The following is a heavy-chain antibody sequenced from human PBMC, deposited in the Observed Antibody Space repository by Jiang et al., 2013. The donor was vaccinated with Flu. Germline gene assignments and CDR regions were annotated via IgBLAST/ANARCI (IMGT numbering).Heavy chain of an antibody. J-gene: IGHJ5*02. CDR2: IHDSGST. V-gene: IGHV4-59*08. CDR3: ARLKYGNYVGYWFDP. Sequence: TLSLTCTVSGGSLSGYHWSWIRQPPGKGLEWIGHIHDSGSTDYNPFLKTRLTISIDTSRNQFSLKLNSVTAADTAFYYCARLKYGNYVGYWFDPWGQGTLVTVSS. CDR1: GGSLSGYH. D-gene: IGHD4-11*01.